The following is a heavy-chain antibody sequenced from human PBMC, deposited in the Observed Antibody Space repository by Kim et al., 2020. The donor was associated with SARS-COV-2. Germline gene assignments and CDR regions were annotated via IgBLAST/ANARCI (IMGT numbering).Heavy chain of an antibody. CDR2: ISWHSVGI. CDR1: GFTFDTYA. CDR3: AKDQYSTLEDYFDY. V-gene: IGHV3-9*01. Sequence: GGSLRLSCAASGFTFDTYAMPWVRQAPGKGLEWVSGISWHSVGIGYADSVKGRFTISRDNAKNSLYLQMNRRRAEDTALYYCAKDQYSTLEDYFDYWGQGTLVTVSS. J-gene: IGHJ4*02. D-gene: IGHD6-6*01.